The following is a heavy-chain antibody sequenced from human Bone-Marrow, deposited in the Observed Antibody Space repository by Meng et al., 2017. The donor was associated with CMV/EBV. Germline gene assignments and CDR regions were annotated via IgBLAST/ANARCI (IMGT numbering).Heavy chain of an antibody. CDR3: ARDSRAGGFDP. D-gene: IGHD1-26*01. J-gene: IGHJ5*02. CDR2: MNPNSSNT. V-gene: IGHV1-8*01. Sequence: ASAKVFCKASGYTFTSYDINWVRQATGQGLEWMGWMNPNSSNTGYAQKFQGRVTMTRNTSISTAYMELSSLRAEDTAVYYCARDSRAGGFDPWGQGTLVTVSS. CDR1: GYTFTSYD.